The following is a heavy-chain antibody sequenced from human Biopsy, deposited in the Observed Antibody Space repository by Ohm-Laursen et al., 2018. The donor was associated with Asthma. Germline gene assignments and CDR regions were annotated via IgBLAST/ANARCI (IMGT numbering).Heavy chain of an antibody. CDR3: ARKAGSCMSRTCYSLDF. Sequence: SVKVSCQSLGGTFNTYVIGWARQAPGQGLEWMGGINSVFGTTTYPQKFQDRVTITADDSTSTVYMELSSLRSEDTAVYYCARKAGSCMSRTCYSLDFWGQGTLVTVSS. J-gene: IGHJ4*02. V-gene: IGHV1-69*13. CDR2: INSVFGTT. CDR1: GGTFNTYV. D-gene: IGHD2-15*01.